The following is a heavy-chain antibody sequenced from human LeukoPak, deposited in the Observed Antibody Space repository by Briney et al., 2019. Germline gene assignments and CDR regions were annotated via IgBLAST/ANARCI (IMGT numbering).Heavy chain of an antibody. CDR3: ARVPSPKPYCGGDCYSPPALFDY. CDR2: INPNSGGT. V-gene: IGHV1-2*04. CDR1: GYTFTGYY. J-gene: IGHJ4*02. D-gene: IGHD2-21*02. Sequence: ASVKVSCKASGYTFTGYYMHWVRQAPGQGLEWMGWINPNSGGTNYAQKFQGWVTMTRDTSISTAYMELSSLRSEDTAVYYCARVPSPKPYCGGDCYSPPALFDYWGQGTLVTVSS.